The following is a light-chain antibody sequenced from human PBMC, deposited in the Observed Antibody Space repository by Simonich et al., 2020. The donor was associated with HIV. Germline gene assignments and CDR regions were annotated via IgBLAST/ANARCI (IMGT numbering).Light chain of an antibody. CDR1: KSISSG. CDR3: QQNNSYSLT. Sequence: DNQMTQSPSTLSASVGDRVTITGRARKSISSGLAWAQQKPGKAPKLLIYKASSLESGVPSRFSGSGSGTEFTLTISRLQPDDFATYYCQQNNSYSLTFGGGTKVEIK. CDR2: KAS. V-gene: IGKV1-5*03. J-gene: IGKJ4*01.